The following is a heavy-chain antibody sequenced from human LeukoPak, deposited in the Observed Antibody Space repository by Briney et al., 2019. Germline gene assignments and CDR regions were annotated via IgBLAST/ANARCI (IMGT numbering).Heavy chain of an antibody. CDR1: GFTFSDYY. V-gene: IGHV3-11*04. CDR3: ARVTASDYDILTGHNGGYFDY. CDR2: ISSSGSTI. J-gene: IGHJ4*02. D-gene: IGHD3-9*01. Sequence: KPGGSLRLSCAASGFTFSDYYMSWIRQAPGKGLEWVSYISSSGSTIYYADSVKGRFTISRDNAKNSLYLQMNSLRAEDTAVYYCARVTASDYDILTGHNGGYFDYWGQGTLVTVSS.